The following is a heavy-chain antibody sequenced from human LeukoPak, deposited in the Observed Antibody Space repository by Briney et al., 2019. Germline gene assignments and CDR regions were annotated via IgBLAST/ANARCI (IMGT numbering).Heavy chain of an antibody. V-gene: IGHV1-18*01. CDR3: ARGPEVTPGAFDI. Sequence: ASVKVSCKASGYTFTHHGITWVRQAPGQGLEWMGWISCYNGDTHYAQNLQGRVTITTDESTSTAYMELSSLRSEDTAVYYCARGPEVTPGAFDIWGQGTMVTVSS. J-gene: IGHJ3*02. CDR2: ISCYNGDT. D-gene: IGHD4-23*01. CDR1: GYTFTHHG.